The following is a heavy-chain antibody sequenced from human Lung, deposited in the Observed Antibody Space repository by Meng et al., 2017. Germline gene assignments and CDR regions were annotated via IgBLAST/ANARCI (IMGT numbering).Heavy chain of an antibody. J-gene: IGHJ4*02. V-gene: IGHV4-34*02. CDR1: GGSFSGYY. CDR3: VRRTYSSGWYFDY. D-gene: IGHD6-19*01. Sequence: VQLQQWGAGLLNPSETPSLTCAVYGGSFSGYYWSWIRQPPGKGLEWIGEIIDSGSTNYNPSLKSRVTISVDTSKNQFSLRVTSVTAADRAVYYCVRRTYSSGWYFDYWGQGTLVTVSS. CDR2: IIDSGST.